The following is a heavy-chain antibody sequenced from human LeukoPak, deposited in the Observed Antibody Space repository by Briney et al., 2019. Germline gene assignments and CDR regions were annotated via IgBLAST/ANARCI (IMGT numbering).Heavy chain of an antibody. D-gene: IGHD3-22*01. J-gene: IGHJ4*02. CDR2: IYSGGST. V-gene: IGHV3-66*01. CDR1: GFTVSSNY. CDR3: ARDAYYDSSGYYYDDY. Sequence: GGSLRLSCAASGFTVSSNYMSWVRQAPGKGLEWVSVIYSGGSTYYADSVKGRFTISRDNSKNTLYLQMNSLRAEDTAVYYCARDAYYDSSGYYYDDYWGQGTLVTVSS.